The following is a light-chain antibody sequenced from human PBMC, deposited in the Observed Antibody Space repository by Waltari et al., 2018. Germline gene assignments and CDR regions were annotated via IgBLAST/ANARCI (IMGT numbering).Light chain of an antibody. CDR1: SSDVGAYNS. V-gene: IGLV2-14*03. Sequence: QSALTQPASVSGSPGQSITISCTGTSSDVGAYNSVSWYQQHPSKAPKLIIFDVSNRPSGVSNRFPGPKSGNTASLTISGLQAEDEADYYCSSYISSSTLELFGGGTSLTVL. CDR2: DVS. CDR3: SSYISSSTLEL. J-gene: IGLJ2*01.